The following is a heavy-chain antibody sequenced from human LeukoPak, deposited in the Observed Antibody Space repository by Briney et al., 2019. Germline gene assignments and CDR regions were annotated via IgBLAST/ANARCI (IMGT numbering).Heavy chain of an antibody. D-gene: IGHD2-2*01. CDR2: IKSKTDGGTT. Sequence: GGSLRLSCAASGFTFSNACMSWVRQAPGKGLEWVGRIKSKTDGGTTDYAAPVKGRFTISRDDSKNTLYLHMNSLRAEDTAVYYCAKQRSEVPVAASNYWGQGTLVTVSS. CDR3: AKQRSEVPVAASNY. V-gene: IGHV3-15*01. CDR1: GFTFSNAC. J-gene: IGHJ4*02.